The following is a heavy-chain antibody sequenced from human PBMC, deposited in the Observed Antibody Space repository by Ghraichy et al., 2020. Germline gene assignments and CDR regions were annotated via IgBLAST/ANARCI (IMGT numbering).Heavy chain of an antibody. CDR1: GGSFSGYY. Sequence: SETLSLTCAVYGGSFSGYYWSWIRQPPGKGLEWIGEINHSGSTNYNPSLKSRVTISVDTSKNQFSLKLSSVTAADTAVYYCASRPRGGYSYGRHFDYWGQGTLVTVSS. CDR2: INHSGST. CDR3: ASRPRGGYSYGRHFDY. J-gene: IGHJ4*02. V-gene: IGHV4-34*01. D-gene: IGHD5-18*01.